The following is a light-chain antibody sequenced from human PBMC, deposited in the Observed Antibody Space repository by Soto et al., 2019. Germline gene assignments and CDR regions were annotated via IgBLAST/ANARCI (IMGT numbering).Light chain of an antibody. Sequence: EIVLTQSPGTLSLSPGERATLSCRASQSVSSTYLAWYQQKPGQAPRLLIYGASSRATGNPDRFSGSASGIDFTLTINRLEPEDFAIYYCQQYGDSRTFGQGTKLEIK. CDR3: QQYGDSRT. CDR1: QSVSSTY. J-gene: IGKJ2*01. V-gene: IGKV3-20*01. CDR2: GAS.